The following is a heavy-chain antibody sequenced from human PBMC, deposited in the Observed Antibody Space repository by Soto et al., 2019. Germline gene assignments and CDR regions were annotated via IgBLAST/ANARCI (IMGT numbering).Heavy chain of an antibody. CDR2: ISGSGGST. Sequence: EVQLLESGGGLVQPGGSLRLSCAASGFTFSSYAMSWVRQAPGKGLEWVSAISGSGGSTYYADSVKGRFTISRDNSKNTLYLQMNSLRAEDTAVYYCANRPTPGLGIAVAGRLQGPNGDYYYGMDVWGQGTTVTVSS. D-gene: IGHD6-19*01. J-gene: IGHJ6*02. V-gene: IGHV3-23*01. CDR1: GFTFSSYA. CDR3: ANRPTPGLGIAVAGRLQGPNGDYYYGMDV.